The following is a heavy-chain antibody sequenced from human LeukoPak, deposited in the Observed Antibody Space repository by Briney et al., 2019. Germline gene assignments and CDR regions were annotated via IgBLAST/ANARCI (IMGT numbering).Heavy chain of an antibody. CDR1: GFTVSSNS. CDR3: ARARGDYSSYYYYYMDV. V-gene: IGHV3-53*01. J-gene: IGHJ6*03. D-gene: IGHD4-17*01. CDR2: IFSST. Sequence: GGSLRLSCTVSGFTVSSNSMSWVRQAPGKGLEWVSFIFSSTHYSDSVKGRFTISRDNAKNSLYLQMNSLRAEDTALYYCARARGDYSSYYYYYMDVWGKGTTVTVSS.